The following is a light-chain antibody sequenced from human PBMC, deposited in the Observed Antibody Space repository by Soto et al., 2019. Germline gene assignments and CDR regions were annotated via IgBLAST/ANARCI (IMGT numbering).Light chain of an antibody. V-gene: IGKV3-20*01. CDR3: QQYGSAPA. CDR2: GAS. J-gene: IGKJ1*01. Sequence: EIVVTQSPGTLSLSPGERATLSCRASQSVSSSYLAWYQQKPGQAPRHRIYGASSRDTGIPDRFSGSGSGTEVTLTISRLEPEDFAVYYCQQYGSAPAFGQGNKVEI. CDR1: QSVSSSY.